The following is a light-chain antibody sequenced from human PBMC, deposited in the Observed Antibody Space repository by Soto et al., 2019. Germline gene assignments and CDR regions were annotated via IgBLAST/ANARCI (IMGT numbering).Light chain of an antibody. CDR3: QQRSNWLT. Sequence: EIVMTQSPSTLSLSPGERATVSCETGQISGSNFLAWYQQKPGHAPRLLIYDASNWATGIPARLSGSGSGTDFTLTISSLEPEDFAVYYCQQRSNWLTFGQGTRLEIK. J-gene: IGKJ5*01. CDR1: QISGSNF. V-gene: IGKV3-11*01. CDR2: DAS.